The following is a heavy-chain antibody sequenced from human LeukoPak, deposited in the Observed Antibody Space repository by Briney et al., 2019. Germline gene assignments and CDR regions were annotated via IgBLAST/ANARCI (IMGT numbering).Heavy chain of an antibody. CDR1: GYTFTSYY. Sequence: ASVKVSCKASGYTFTSYYMHWVRQAPGQGLEWTGIINPSGGSTSYAQKFQGRVTMTRDTSTSTVYMELSSLRSEGTAVYYCARTYQLTLSPPKSTGTYYFDYWGQGTLVTVSS. CDR3: ARTYQLTLSPPKSTGTYYFDY. J-gene: IGHJ4*02. D-gene: IGHD2-2*01. CDR2: INPSGGST. V-gene: IGHV1-46*01.